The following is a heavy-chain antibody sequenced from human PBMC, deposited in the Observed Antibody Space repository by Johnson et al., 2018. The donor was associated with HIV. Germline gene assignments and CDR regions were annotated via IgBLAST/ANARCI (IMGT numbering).Heavy chain of an antibody. Sequence: VQLVESGGVVVQPGGSLRLSCETSRFTFDDYGMSWVRQAPGKGLEWVSGINWNGGSTGYADSVKGRFTISRDNSKNTLYLQMNSLRAEDTAVYYCARVMGATQVMGAFDIWGQGTMVTVSS. CDR1: RFTFDDYG. V-gene: IGHV3-20*04. CDR2: INWNGGST. J-gene: IGHJ3*02. CDR3: ARVMGATQVMGAFDI. D-gene: IGHD1-26*01.